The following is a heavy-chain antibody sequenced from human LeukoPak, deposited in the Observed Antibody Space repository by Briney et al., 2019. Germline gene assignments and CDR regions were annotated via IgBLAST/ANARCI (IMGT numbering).Heavy chain of an antibody. J-gene: IGHJ6*03. V-gene: IGHV4-34*01. CDR3: ARLRRYYGPGSYQIIAYRYYYMDV. D-gene: IGHD3-10*01. Sequence: SETLSLTCAVYGGSFSGYYWSWIRQPPGKGLEWIGEINHSGSTNYNPSLKSRVTISVDTSKNQFSLKLSSVTAADTAVYYCARLRRYYGPGSYQIIAYRYYYMDVWGKGTTVTVSS. CDR1: GGSFSGYY. CDR2: INHSGST.